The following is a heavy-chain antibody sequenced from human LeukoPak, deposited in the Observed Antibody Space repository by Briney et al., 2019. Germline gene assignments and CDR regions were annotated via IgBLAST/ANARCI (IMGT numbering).Heavy chain of an antibody. Sequence: GGSLRLSCAASGFTFSSYGMHWVRQAPGKGLEWVAVISHDGSNKYYADSVKGRFTISRDNSKNTLYLQMNSLRAEDTAVYYCAKGGGYPYYYYMDVWGKGTTVTVSS. CDR3: AKGGGYPYYYYMDV. CDR1: GFTFSSYG. J-gene: IGHJ6*03. CDR2: ISHDGSNK. D-gene: IGHD5-18*01. V-gene: IGHV3-30*18.